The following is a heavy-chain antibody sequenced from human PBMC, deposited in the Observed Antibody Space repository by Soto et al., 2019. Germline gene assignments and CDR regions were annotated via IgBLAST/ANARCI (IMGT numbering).Heavy chain of an antibody. CDR3: ARWLCHLDS. CDR2: ISSDGRET. V-gene: IGHV3-7*01. D-gene: IGHD5-12*01. Sequence: PGGSLRLSCAASGFTFSDFWMNWVRQAPEKGLEWVAYISSDGRETNHVASVKGRFTTSRDNAKNTLYLQMNSLRGEDTAVYYCARWLCHLDSWGQGTLVTVSS. J-gene: IGHJ4*02. CDR1: GFTFSDFW.